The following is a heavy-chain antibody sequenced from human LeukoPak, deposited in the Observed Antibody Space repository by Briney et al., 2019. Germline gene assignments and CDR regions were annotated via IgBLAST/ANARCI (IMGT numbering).Heavy chain of an antibody. V-gene: IGHV1-18*01. D-gene: IGHD3-10*01. J-gene: IGHJ4*02. CDR3: ARESSSGSYQHDY. CDR2: TSAYNGAT. Sequence: ASVKVSSKASGYSFPSYGISWVRQAPGQGLEWMGWTSAYNGATIYAQRFQGRVTITTDTFTSTAYMEVRSLRSDDTAVYYCARESSSGSYQHDYWGQGTLVTVSS. CDR1: GYSFPSYG.